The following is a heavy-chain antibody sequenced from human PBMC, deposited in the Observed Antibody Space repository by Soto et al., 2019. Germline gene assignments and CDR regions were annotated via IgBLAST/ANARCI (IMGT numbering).Heavy chain of an antibody. CDR3: AKAFVYPSSTYTTHGTYYYGMDV. Sequence: EVKLVESGGGLVQPGRSLRLSCAASGFTFDDYAMHWVRQAPGKGLEWVSGISWHTGAIGYADSVKGRFTISRDNTKNSLYLQMNSLIPEDTALYYCAKAFVYPSSTYTTHGTYYYGMDVWGQGTTVTVSS. CDR2: ISWHTGAI. D-gene: IGHD2-2*01. J-gene: IGHJ6*02. CDR1: GFTFDDYA. V-gene: IGHV3-9*01.